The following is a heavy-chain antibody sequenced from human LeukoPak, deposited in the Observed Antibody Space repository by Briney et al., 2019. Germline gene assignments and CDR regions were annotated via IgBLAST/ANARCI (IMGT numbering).Heavy chain of an antibody. J-gene: IGHJ6*02. CDR2: IYHSGST. Sequence: SQTLSLTCAVSGVSISSGGYSWSWIRQPPGKGLEWIGYIYHSGSTYYNPSLKSRVTISVDRSKNQFSRKLSSVTAADTAVYYCARVSGGSENYGMDVWGQGTTVTVSS. CDR1: GVSISSGGYS. CDR3: ARVSGGSENYGMDV. V-gene: IGHV4-30-2*01. D-gene: IGHD5-12*01.